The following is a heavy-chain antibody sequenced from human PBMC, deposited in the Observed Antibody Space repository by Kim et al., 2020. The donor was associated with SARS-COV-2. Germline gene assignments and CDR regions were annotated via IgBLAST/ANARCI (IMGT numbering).Heavy chain of an antibody. D-gene: IGHD3-3*01. V-gene: IGHV5-51*01. CDR3: ARPRLRFLGYGMDV. J-gene: IGHJ6*02. CDR2: IYPGDSDT. CDR1: GYRFTSYW. Sequence: GASLKISCKGSGYRFTSYWIVWVRQMPGKGLEWIGIIYPGDSDTRYSPSFQGQVTISVDKSISTAYLQWSTMKASDTAMYYCARPRLRFLGYGMDVWGQGTTVTVSS.